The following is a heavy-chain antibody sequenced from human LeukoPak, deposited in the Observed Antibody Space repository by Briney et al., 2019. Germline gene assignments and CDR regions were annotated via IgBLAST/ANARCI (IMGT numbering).Heavy chain of an antibody. D-gene: IGHD6-6*01. Sequence: PGGSLRLSCAASGFTFDDYAVHWVRQAPGEGLEWVSGISWNSGSIAYADSVKGRFTISRDNAKNSLYLQMNSLRAEDTALYYCAKGGSIALNNWFDPWGQGTLVTVSS. CDR2: ISWNSGSI. V-gene: IGHV3-9*01. CDR3: AKGGSIALNNWFDP. CDR1: GFTFDDYA. J-gene: IGHJ5*02.